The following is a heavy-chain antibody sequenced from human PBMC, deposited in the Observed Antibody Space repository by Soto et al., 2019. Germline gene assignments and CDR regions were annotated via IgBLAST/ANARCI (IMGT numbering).Heavy chain of an antibody. V-gene: IGHV3-74*01. CDR3: TRGPRPISTGTGDY. Sequence: GSLRLSCAASGXIFKMYCMHWVRQSPGKGLVWISRIYNDGTYSDYADSVRGRFTISRDNVNDTLYLQMNNLRAEDSGLYYCTRGPRPISTGTGDYWGQGTQVTVSS. D-gene: IGHD3-10*01. CDR1: GXIFKMYC. CDR2: IYNDGTYS. J-gene: IGHJ4*02.